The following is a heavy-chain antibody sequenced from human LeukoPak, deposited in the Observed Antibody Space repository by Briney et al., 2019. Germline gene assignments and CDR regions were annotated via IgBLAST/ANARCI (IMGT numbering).Heavy chain of an antibody. J-gene: IGHJ6*03. CDR3: AREIRGHQYWLGGYYYYMDV. Sequence: GASVKVSCKASGYTFTSYGISWVRQAPGQGLEWMGWIYPNSGGTNYAQKFQGRVTMTRDTSISTAYMELSRLRSDDTAVYYCAREIRGHQYWLGGYYYYMDVWGKGTTVTISS. CDR1: GYTFTSYG. CDR2: IYPNSGGT. V-gene: IGHV1-2*02. D-gene: IGHD2-8*02.